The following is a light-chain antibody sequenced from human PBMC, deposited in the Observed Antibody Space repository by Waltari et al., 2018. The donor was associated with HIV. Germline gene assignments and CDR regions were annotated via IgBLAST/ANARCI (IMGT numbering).Light chain of an antibody. CDR1: QSINSH. CDR2: GAS. Sequence: EVVMTQSPATLSVSLGARATLSCRASQSINSHLAWYQHKPGQAPRLLFYGASTRATGVPARFSGSGSGTDFTLTISGLQSEDFAVYYCKQYNHWPPYTFGQGTKLEIK. CDR3: KQYNHWPPYT. V-gene: IGKV3-15*01. J-gene: IGKJ2*01.